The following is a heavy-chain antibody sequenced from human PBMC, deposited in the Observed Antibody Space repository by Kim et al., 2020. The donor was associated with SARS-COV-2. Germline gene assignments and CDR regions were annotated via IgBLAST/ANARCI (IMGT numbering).Heavy chain of an antibody. CDR3: VREGTTMVRGSAYWFAR. CDR2: LNPNTGGA. CDR1: GYTFTSYY. V-gene: IGHV1-2*02. Sequence: ASVKVSCKASGYTFTSYYIHWVRQAPGQGLEWMGGLNPNTGGANYAQKFQGRVTMTRDTSISTAYMELSGLRSDDTAVYYCVREGTTMVRGSAYWFARWGQGSPLTVSS. D-gene: IGHD3-10*01. J-gene: IGHJ5*02.